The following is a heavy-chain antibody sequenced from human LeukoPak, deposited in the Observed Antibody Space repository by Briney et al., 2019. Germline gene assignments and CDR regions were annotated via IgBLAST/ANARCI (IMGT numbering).Heavy chain of an antibody. CDR3: ARENRIAVDY. V-gene: IGHV3-11*01. D-gene: IGHD2-15*01. CDR1: GFTFNDYY. J-gene: IGHJ4*02. CDR2: ISSSGSTI. Sequence: PGGSLRLSCAASGFTFNDYYMSLIRQAPGKGLELVSYISSSGSTIYYADSVKGLFTISRDNAKNSLYLHMNSLRAEDTAVYYCARENRIAVDYWGQGTLVTVSS.